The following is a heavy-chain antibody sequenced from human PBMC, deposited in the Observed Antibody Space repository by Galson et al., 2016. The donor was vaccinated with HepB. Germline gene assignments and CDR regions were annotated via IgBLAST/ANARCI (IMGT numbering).Heavy chain of an antibody. CDR1: GGTFRNYA. D-gene: IGHD3-3*01. V-gene: IGHV1-69*13. CDR3: ATSKGNYDFWSGYYTFGY. J-gene: IGHJ4*02. Sequence: SVKVSCKASGGTFRNYAVSWVRQAPGQGLEWMGGITPIFGAAHYAQKFQGRVTITADESTSTAYMELSSLRSEDTAVYYCATSKGNYDFWSGYYTFGYWGQGTLVTVSS. CDR2: ITPIFGAA.